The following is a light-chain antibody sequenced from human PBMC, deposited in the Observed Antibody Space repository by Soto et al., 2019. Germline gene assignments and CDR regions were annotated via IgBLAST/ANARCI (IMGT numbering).Light chain of an antibody. Sequence: DIQMTQSPSTLSASVVYRGTITCRASQSISSWLAWYQQKPGKAPKLLIYDASSLESGVPSRFSGSGSGPDFTLTISSLQSEDFAVYYCQQYSIWRTFGQGTKVDIK. V-gene: IGKV1-5*01. CDR1: QSISSW. J-gene: IGKJ1*01. CDR3: QQYSIWRT. CDR2: DAS.